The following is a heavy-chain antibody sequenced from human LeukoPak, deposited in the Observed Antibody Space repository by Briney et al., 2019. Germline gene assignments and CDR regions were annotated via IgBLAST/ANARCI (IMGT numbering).Heavy chain of an antibody. Sequence: GESLKISCKGSGYSFTSYWISWVRQMPGKGLEWMGRIDPSDSYTNYSPSFQGHATISADKSISTAYLQWSSLKASDTAMYYCARRGYCSSTSCYYYGMDVWGKGTTVTVSS. V-gene: IGHV5-10-1*01. J-gene: IGHJ6*04. CDR1: GYSFTSYW. CDR2: IDPSDSYT. CDR3: ARRGYCSSTSCYYYGMDV. D-gene: IGHD2-2*01.